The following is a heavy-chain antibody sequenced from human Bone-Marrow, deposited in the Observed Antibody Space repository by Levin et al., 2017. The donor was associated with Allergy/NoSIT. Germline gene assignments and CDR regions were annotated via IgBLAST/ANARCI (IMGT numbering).Heavy chain of an antibody. D-gene: IGHD3-22*01. Sequence: SQTLSLTCSVSGGSISNYYWSWIRQPAGKRLEWIGRIYTSGTTDYNPSLKSRVTMSVDTSKNFFSLNLTSVTAADTAVYCCARSYFETSGYFNSWGQGTRVTVSS. V-gene: IGHV4-4*07. CDR1: GGSISNYY. CDR2: IYTSGTT. CDR3: ARSYFETSGYFNS. J-gene: IGHJ1*01.